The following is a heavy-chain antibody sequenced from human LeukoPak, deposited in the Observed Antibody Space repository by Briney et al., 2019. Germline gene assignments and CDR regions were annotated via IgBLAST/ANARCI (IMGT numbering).Heavy chain of an antibody. J-gene: IGHJ4*02. CDR3: ARPRSVAMAGGFDY. Sequence: SETLSLTCTVSGYSISSGFYWGWIRQPPGKGLEWIGSIYHSGSTYYNPSLKSRVTISVDTSKNQFSLKLSSVTAADTAVYYCARPRSVAMAGGFDYWGQGTLVTVSS. D-gene: IGHD6-19*01. CDR1: GYSISSGFY. CDR2: IYHSGST. V-gene: IGHV4-38-2*02.